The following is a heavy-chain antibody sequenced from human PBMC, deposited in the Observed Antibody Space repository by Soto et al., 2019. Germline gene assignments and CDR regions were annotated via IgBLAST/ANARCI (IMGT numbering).Heavy chain of an antibody. V-gene: IGHV3-9*01. CDR1: GSTFDDYA. J-gene: IGHJ4*02. Sequence: PGGSLRLSCVASGSTFDDYAMHWVRQIPGKGLQWVSGISWSTSSIGYGASLRGRFLISRDNAINSLYLQMNDLRPEDTALYYCGKASSSNSWSPIDYWGQGTMVTVSS. D-gene: IGHD3-3*01. CDR2: ISWSTSSI. CDR3: GKASSSNSWSPIDY.